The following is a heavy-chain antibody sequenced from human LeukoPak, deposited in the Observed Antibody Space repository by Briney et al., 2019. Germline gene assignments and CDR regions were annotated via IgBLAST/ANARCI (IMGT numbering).Heavy chain of an antibody. Sequence: GGSLRLSCAASGFTFSSYWMHWVRQAPGKGLVWVSRINSDGSSTSYADSVKGRFTISRDNAKNALYLQMNSLRAEDTAVYYCARDGTYSSGWNSFDYWGQGTLVTVSS. CDR2: INSDGSST. CDR3: ARDGTYSSGWNSFDY. V-gene: IGHV3-74*01. D-gene: IGHD6-19*01. CDR1: GFTFSSYW. J-gene: IGHJ4*02.